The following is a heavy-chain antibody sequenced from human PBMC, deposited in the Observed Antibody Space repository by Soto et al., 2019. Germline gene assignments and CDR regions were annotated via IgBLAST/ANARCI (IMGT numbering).Heavy chain of an antibody. V-gene: IGHV3-30*09. Sequence: VQLVESGGGEVQPGRSLRLSCAASGFKYTDFALHWVRQAPGKGLEWVAIISYDGSDKYYADSVKGRFVISRDNPKNTLYLEMNSLRPDDTAVYFCARRAWDSYYAIDVCGQGTKVTVFS. CDR2: ISYDGSDK. CDR1: GFKYTDFA. CDR3: ARRAWDSYYAIDV. J-gene: IGHJ6*02. D-gene: IGHD3-22*01.